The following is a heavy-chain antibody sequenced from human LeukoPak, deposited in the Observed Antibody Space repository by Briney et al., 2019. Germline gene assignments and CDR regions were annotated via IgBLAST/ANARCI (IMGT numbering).Heavy chain of an antibody. CDR3: ARHEKGYYGSGSYHGLRKYYFDY. CDR1: GGSISSYY. CDR2: INHSGST. D-gene: IGHD3-10*01. V-gene: IGHV4-34*01. Sequence: PSETLSLTCTVSGGSISSYYWSWIRQPPGKGLEWIGEINHSGSTNYNPSLKSRVTISVDTSKNQFSLKLSSVTAADTAVYYCARHEKGYYGSGSYHGLRKYYFDYWGQGTLVTVSS. J-gene: IGHJ4*02.